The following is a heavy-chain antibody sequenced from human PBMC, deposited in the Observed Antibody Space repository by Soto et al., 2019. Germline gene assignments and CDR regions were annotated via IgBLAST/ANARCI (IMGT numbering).Heavy chain of an antibody. D-gene: IGHD2-2*01. V-gene: IGHV4-31*03. Sequence: QVQLQESGPGLVKPSQTLSLTCTVSGGSISSGGYYWSWIRQHPGKGLEWIGYIYYSGSTYYNPSLKSRVTISVDTSKNQFALKLSSVTAADTAVYYCARARVVPARDWYFDLWGRGTLVTVSS. J-gene: IGHJ2*01. CDR2: IYYSGST. CDR3: ARARVVPARDWYFDL. CDR1: GGSISSGGYY.